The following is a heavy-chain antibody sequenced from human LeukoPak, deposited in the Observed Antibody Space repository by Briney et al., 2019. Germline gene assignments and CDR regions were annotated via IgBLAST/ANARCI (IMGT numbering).Heavy chain of an antibody. D-gene: IGHD5-24*01. CDR1: GGSISSGDYY. CDR3: ARGQERWLQLDY. V-gene: IGHV4-30-4*01. CDR2: IYYSWST. J-gene: IGHJ4*02. Sequence: SETLSLTCTVSGGSISSGDYYWSWIRQPPGKGLEWIGYIYYSWSTYYNPSLKSRVTISVDTSKNQFSLKLSSVTAADTAVYYCARGQERWLQLDYWGQGTLVTVSS.